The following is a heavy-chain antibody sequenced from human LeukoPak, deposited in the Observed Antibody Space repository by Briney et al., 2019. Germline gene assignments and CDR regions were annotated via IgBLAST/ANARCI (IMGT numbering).Heavy chain of an antibody. CDR2: ISSSSSYI. Sequence: PGGSLRLSCAASGFTISSYSMSWVRQAPGKGLEWVSSISSSSSYIYYADSVKGRFTISRDNAKNSLYLQMNSLRAEDTAVYYCARDRYSSGCFDYWGQGTLVTVSS. D-gene: IGHD6-19*01. CDR3: ARDRYSSGCFDY. V-gene: IGHV3-21*01. CDR1: GFTISSYS. J-gene: IGHJ4*02.